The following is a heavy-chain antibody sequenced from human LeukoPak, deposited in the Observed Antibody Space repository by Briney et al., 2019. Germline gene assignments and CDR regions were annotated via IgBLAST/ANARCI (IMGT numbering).Heavy chain of an antibody. CDR3: TRRTCSGGSCHFDY. D-gene: IGHD2-15*01. V-gene: IGHV3-13*01. Sequence: GGSLRLSCAASGFTFSSYDLHWVRPATGKGLEGVSAIDTAGDTYYPDSVKGRFTISRENAKNSLYLQMNSLRVGDTAVYYCTRRTCSGGSCHFDYWGQGTLVTVSS. CDR2: IDTAGDT. J-gene: IGHJ4*02. CDR1: GFTFSSYD.